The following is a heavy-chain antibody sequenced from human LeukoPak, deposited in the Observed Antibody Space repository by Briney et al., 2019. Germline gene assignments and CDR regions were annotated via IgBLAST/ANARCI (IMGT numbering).Heavy chain of an antibody. D-gene: IGHD5-18*01. V-gene: IGHV1-69*13. Sequence: SVKVSCKASGGTFSSYAISWVRQAPGQGLEWMGGIIPIFGTANYAQKFQGRVTITADESTSTAYMELSSLRSEDTAVYYCARNRRGYSYGSFDYWGQGTLVTVSS. CDR1: GGTFSSYA. J-gene: IGHJ4*02. CDR3: ARNRRGYSYGSFDY. CDR2: IIPIFGTA.